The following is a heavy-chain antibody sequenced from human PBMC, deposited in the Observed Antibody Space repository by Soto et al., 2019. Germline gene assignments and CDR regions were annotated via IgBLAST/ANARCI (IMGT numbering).Heavy chain of an antibody. V-gene: IGHV4-31*03. D-gene: IGHD4-17*01. Sequence: QVQLQESGPGLVKPSQTLSLTCTVSGGSISSGGYYWSWIRQHPGKGLEWIGYIYYSGSTYYNPSLKSRVTISVDTSKNQFSLKLSSVTAADKAVYYCATFTDYGDYDFWYFDLWGRGTLVTVSS. J-gene: IGHJ2*01. CDR2: IYYSGST. CDR3: ATFTDYGDYDFWYFDL. CDR1: GGSISSGGYY.